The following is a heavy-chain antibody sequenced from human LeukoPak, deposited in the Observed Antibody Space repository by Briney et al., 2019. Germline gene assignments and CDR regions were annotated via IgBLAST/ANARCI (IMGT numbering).Heavy chain of an antibody. CDR2: ISGSGGST. J-gene: IGHJ4*02. D-gene: IGHD6-13*01. Sequence: GGSLRLSCAASGFTFSSYAMSWVRQAPGKGLEWVSAISGSGGSTYYADSVKGRFTISRDNSKNTLYLQMNSLRAEDTAVYYCALSGYSSSWYPGSFDYWGQGTLVTVSS. CDR3: ALSGYSSSWYPGSFDY. V-gene: IGHV3-23*01. CDR1: GFTFSSYA.